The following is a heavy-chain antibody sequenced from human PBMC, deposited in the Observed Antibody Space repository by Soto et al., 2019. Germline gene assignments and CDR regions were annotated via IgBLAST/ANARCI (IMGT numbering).Heavy chain of an antibody. V-gene: IGHV3-21*01. J-gene: IGHJ2*01. CDR2: ISSSSSYI. CDR1: GFTISSYS. Sequence: EVQLVESEGGLVKPGGSLRLSCAASGFTISSYSMNWVRQAPGKGLEWVSSISSSSSYIYYADSVKGRFTISRDNAKNSLYLQMNSLRAEDTAVYYCARGSDWPWYFDLWGRGTLVTVSS. D-gene: IGHD2-21*01. CDR3: ARGSDWPWYFDL.